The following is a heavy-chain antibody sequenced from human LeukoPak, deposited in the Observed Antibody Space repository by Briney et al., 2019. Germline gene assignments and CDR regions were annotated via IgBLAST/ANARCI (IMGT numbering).Heavy chain of an antibody. Sequence: ASVKVSCKASGYTFTSYAMHWVRQAPGQRLEWMGWINAGNGNTKYSQKFQGRVTITRDTSASTAYMELSSLRSEDTAVYYCARPYAPRTYGDNFPIAFDIWGQGTMVTVSS. CDR2: INAGNGNT. V-gene: IGHV1-3*01. CDR1: GYTFTSYA. D-gene: IGHD4-23*01. CDR3: ARPYAPRTYGDNFPIAFDI. J-gene: IGHJ3*02.